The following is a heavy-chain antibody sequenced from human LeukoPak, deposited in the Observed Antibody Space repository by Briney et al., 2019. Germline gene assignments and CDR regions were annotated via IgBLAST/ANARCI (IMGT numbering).Heavy chain of an antibody. J-gene: IGHJ3*02. CDR3: AGETVTIRGADGFDI. V-gene: IGHV3-30*03. Sequence: GGSLRLSCAASGFTFSSYGLHWVRQAPGKGLEWVAVISYDGSNKHYADSVKGRFTVSRDNSKNTLYLQMNSLRAEDTAVYYCAGETVTIRGADGFDIWGQGTMVTVLS. CDR1: GFTFSSYG. CDR2: ISYDGSNK. D-gene: IGHD4-17*01.